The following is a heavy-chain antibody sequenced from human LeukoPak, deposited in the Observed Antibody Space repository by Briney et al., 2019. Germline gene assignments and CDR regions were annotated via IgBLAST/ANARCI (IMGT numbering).Heavy chain of an antibody. J-gene: IGHJ4*02. CDR3: ARVGHSSGWYGGDY. V-gene: IGHV1-18*01. D-gene: IGHD6-19*01. CDR1: GGTFTSYG. CDR2: ISAYNGNT. Sequence: ASVKVSCKASGGTFTSYGISWVRQAPGQGLEWMGWISAYNGNTNYAQKLQGRVTMTTDTSTSTAYMELRSLRSDDTAVYYCARVGHSSGWYGGDYWAREPWSPSPQ.